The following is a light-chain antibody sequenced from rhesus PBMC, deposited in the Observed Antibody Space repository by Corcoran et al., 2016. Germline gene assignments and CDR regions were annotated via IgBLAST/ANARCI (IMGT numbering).Light chain of an antibody. Sequence: DIQMTQSPSSLSASVGDTVTITCRASQGIRNHVAWYQEKPGKAPKPLIYYASNLESGVPSRFSGSGFGTDFTLTISSLQPEDFAIYYCLQHNSYPRTFGQGTKVEIK. CDR2: YAS. CDR3: LQHNSYPRT. V-gene: IGKV1S14*01. J-gene: IGKJ1*01. CDR1: QGIRNH.